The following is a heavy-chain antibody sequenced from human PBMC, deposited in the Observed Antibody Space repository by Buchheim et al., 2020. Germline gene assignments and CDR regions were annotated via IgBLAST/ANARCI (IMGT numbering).Heavy chain of an antibody. CDR2: IIPILGIA. V-gene: IGHV1-69*02. CDR3: ARSYDSSGYYYYYYGMDV. D-gene: IGHD3-22*01. CDR1: GGTFSSYT. Sequence: QVQLVQSGAEVKKPGSSVKVSCKASGGTFSSYTISWVRQAPGQGLEWMGRIIPILGIANYAQKFQGRVTITADKSTSTAYMELSSLRSEDTAVYYCARSYDSSGYYYYYYGMDVWGQGT. J-gene: IGHJ6*02.